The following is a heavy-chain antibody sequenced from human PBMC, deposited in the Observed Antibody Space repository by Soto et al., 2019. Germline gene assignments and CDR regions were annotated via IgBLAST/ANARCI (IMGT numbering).Heavy chain of an antibody. CDR2: IKSKTDGGTT. CDR3: TTSNLVGATTADY. J-gene: IGHJ4*02. Sequence: EVQLVESGGGLVKPGGSLRLSCAASGFTFSNAWMSWVRQAPGKGLEWVGRIKSKTDGGTTDYAAPVKGRFTISRDDSKNTLYLKMNSLKTEDAAVYYCTTSNLVGATTADYWGQGTLVTVSS. D-gene: IGHD1-26*01. V-gene: IGHV3-15*01. CDR1: GFTFSNAW.